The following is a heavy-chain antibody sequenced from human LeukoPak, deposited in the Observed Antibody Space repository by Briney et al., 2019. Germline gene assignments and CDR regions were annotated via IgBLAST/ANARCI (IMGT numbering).Heavy chain of an antibody. V-gene: IGHV4-59*01. CDR1: GGSISSYY. J-gene: IGHJ4*02. Sequence: PSETLSLTCTVSGGSISSYYWSWIRQPPAKGLEWIGYIYYSGSTNYNPSLKSRVTISVDTSKDQFSLKLSSVTAADTAVYYCASWNGWSIDYWGQGTLVTVSS. CDR2: IYYSGST. D-gene: IGHD6-19*01. CDR3: ASWNGWSIDY.